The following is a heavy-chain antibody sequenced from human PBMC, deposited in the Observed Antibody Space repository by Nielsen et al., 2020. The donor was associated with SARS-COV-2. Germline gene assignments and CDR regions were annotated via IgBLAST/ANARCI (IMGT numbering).Heavy chain of an antibody. J-gene: IGHJ4*02. Sequence: ASVKVSCKASGYTFTGYYMHWVRQAPGQGLEWMGWINPNSGGTNYVKKFQGRVTMTRDTSISTAYMELSRLRSDDTAVYYCARGRAAGGFDYWGQGTLVTVSS. CDR1: GYTFTGYY. V-gene: IGHV1-2*02. CDR3: ARGRAAGGFDY. CDR2: INPNSGGT. D-gene: IGHD6-13*01.